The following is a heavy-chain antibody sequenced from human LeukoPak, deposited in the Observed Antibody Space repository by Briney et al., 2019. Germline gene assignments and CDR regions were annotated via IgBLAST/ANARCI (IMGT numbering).Heavy chain of an antibody. Sequence: ASVKVSCKASGYTFTGYWIHWVRQAPGQGFEWMGWINPNNGNTNYAQKLQGRVTMTTDTSTSTAYMELRSLRSDDTAVYYCAREEGNWGDAFDIWGQGTMVTVSS. V-gene: IGHV1-18*04. CDR3: AREEGNWGDAFDI. CDR1: GYTFTGYW. D-gene: IGHD7-27*01. J-gene: IGHJ3*02. CDR2: INPNNGNT.